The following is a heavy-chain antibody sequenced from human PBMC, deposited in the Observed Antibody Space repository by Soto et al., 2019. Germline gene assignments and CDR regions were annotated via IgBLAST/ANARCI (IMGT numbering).Heavy chain of an antibody. J-gene: IGHJ4*02. V-gene: IGHV1-18*01. CDR3: ARDTGNSFDY. CDR1: GYTFNTYF. CDR2: ISPHNGNT. Sequence: HVQLVQSGGELKKPGASVKVSCNTSGYTFNTYFITWVRQAPGQGLEWMGWISPHNGNTNYAEKFQGRVTMTADTITKTADMELRNLRMDDTAGYYGARDTGNSFDYWGQGTPGTVSS.